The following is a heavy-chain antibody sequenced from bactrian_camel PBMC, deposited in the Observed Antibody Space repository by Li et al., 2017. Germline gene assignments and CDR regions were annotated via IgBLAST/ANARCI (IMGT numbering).Heavy chain of an antibody. CDR3: AVEWDYDCYSGSPGRADFGY. D-gene: IGHD4*01. CDR1: ELTSADYC. J-gene: IGHJ6*01. V-gene: IGHV3S55*01. CDR2: IGSDGNT. Sequence: HVQLVESGGGSVEAGGSLSLSCEVTELTSADYCMGWFRQAPGKEREGVAVIGSDGNTAYRGFAQGRFIISYDNAKNSLSLRMDDLKPEDTATYYCAVEWDYDCYSGSPGRADFGYWGQGTQVTV.